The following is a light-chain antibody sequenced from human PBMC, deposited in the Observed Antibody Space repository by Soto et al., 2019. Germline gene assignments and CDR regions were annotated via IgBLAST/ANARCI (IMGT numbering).Light chain of an antibody. J-gene: IGKJ4*01. CDR3: QQYNNWPLT. V-gene: IGKV3D-15*01. CDR1: QSVRSN. CDR2: GAS. Sequence: EVVMTQSPATLSVSPGERVTLSCRASQSVRSNLAWYQQKPGQSPRLLIYGASTRATGVADRFSGSGSGTDFTLTISSLQSEDFAVYYCQQYNNWPLTFGGGTKVDIK.